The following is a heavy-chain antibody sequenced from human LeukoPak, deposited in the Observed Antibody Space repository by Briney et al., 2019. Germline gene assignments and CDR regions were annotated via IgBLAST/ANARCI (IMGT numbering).Heavy chain of an antibody. D-gene: IGHD1-1*01. V-gene: IGHV3-21*04. CDR3: ARISTGTTDY. CDR1: GFTFSSYS. Sequence: GGSLRLSCAASGFTFSSYSMNWVRQAPGKGLEWVSSISDGSSHIYYADSVKGRFTISRDNAKNSLYLQMNSLRAEDTAVYYCARISTGTTDYWGQGTLVTVSS. J-gene: IGHJ4*02. CDR2: ISDGSSHI.